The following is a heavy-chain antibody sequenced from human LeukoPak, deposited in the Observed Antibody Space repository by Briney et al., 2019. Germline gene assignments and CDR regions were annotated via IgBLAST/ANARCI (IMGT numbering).Heavy chain of an antibody. CDR1: GYTFTSYD. CDR2: MNPNSGNT. CDR3: ASSHFGPYGDSNWFDP. D-gene: IGHD4-17*01. V-gene: IGHV1-8*01. Sequence: GASVKVSCRASGYTFTSYDINWVRQATGQGLEWMGWMNPNSGNTGYAQKFQGRVTMTRNTSISTAYMELSSLRSEDTAVYYCASSHFGPYGDSNWFDPWGQGTLVTVSS. J-gene: IGHJ5*02.